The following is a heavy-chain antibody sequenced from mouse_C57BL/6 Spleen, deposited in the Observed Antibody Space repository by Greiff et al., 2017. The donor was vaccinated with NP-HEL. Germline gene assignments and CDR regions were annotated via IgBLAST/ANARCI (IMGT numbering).Heavy chain of an antibody. CDR2: IYPSDSET. Sequence: QVQLQQPGAELVRPGSSVKLSCKASGYTFTSYWMDWVKQRPGQGLEWIGNIYPSDSETHYNQKFKDKATLTVDKSSSTAYMQLSSLTPEDSAVYYCAREFITTVVYFDYWGQGTTLTVSS. D-gene: IGHD1-1*01. CDR3: AREFITTVVYFDY. J-gene: IGHJ2*01. CDR1: GYTFTSYW. V-gene: IGHV1-61*01.